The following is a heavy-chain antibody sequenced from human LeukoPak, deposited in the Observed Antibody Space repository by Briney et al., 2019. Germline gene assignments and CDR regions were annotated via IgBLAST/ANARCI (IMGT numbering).Heavy chain of an antibody. Sequence: GGSLRLSCAASGFTFSSYAMSWVRQAPGKGLEWGSSISGIGGDTYYADSVKGRFTISRDNSKSTLYLQMNSLRAEDTAVYYCAKADERLVRQRYYYYMDVWGKGTTVTVSS. CDR3: AKADERLVRQRYYYYMDV. J-gene: IGHJ6*03. CDR2: ISGIGGDT. D-gene: IGHD6-13*01. CDR1: GFTFSSYA. V-gene: IGHV3-23*01.